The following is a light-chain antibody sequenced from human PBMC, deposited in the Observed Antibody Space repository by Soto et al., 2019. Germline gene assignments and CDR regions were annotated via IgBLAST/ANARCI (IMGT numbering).Light chain of an antibody. V-gene: IGLV2-8*01. CDR3: SSYAGSNNLV. J-gene: IGLJ2*01. Sequence: QSALTQPPSASGSPGQSVTISCTGTSSDIGAYNYGSWYQQHPGKAPKLIIFEVSQRPSGVPDRFSGSKSDNTASLTVSGLQAEDEADYYCSSYAGSNNLVFGGGTKLTVL. CDR1: SSDIGAYNY. CDR2: EVS.